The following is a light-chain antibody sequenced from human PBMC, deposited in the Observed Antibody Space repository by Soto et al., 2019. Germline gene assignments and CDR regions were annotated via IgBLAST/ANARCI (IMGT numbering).Light chain of an antibody. CDR2: AAS. V-gene: IGKV1-39*01. J-gene: IGKJ1*01. Sequence: DIQMTQSPSSLSASIGDRVTITCRASQSISSYLNWYQQKPGIAPKLLIYAASRLQSGVPSRFSGSGSGTDFTLTISSLQPEDFATYYCQQSYSTWTFGQGTKVEIK. CDR3: QQSYSTWT. CDR1: QSISSY.